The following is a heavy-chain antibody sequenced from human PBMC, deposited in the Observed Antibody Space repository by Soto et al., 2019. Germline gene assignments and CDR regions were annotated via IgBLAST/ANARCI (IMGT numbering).Heavy chain of an antibody. CDR3: ARSAITIFGVVDAFDI. Sequence: GGSLRLSCAASGFTFSSYSMNWVRQAPGKGLEWVSSISSSSSYIYYADSVKGRFTISRDNAKNSLYLQMNSLRAEDTAVYYCARSAITIFGVVDAFDIWGQGTMVTVSS. V-gene: IGHV3-21*01. D-gene: IGHD3-3*01. J-gene: IGHJ3*02. CDR2: ISSSSSYI. CDR1: GFTFSSYS.